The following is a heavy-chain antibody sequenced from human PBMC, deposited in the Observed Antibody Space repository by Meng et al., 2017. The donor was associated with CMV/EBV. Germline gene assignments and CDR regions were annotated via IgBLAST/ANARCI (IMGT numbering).Heavy chain of an antibody. Sequence: GGSLRLSCAASGFTFSSYSMNWVRQAPGKGLEWVSSISSSSSYIYYADSVKGRFTISRDNAKNSLYLQMNSLRAEDTAVYYCARDGIVVVVAAYAEGDYGMDVWGQGTTVTVSS. CDR2: ISSSSSYI. CDR1: GFTFSSYS. CDR3: ARDGIVVVVAAYAEGDYGMDV. J-gene: IGHJ6*02. D-gene: IGHD2-15*01. V-gene: IGHV3-21*01.